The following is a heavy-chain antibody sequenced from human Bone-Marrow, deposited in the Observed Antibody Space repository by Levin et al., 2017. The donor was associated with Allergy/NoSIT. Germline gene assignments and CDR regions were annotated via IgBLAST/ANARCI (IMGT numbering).Heavy chain of an antibody. D-gene: IGHD6-19*01. CDR3: ARRGSRVAVAGTRFDY. CDR2: IIPIFGTA. CDR1: GGTFSSYA. Sequence: KISCKASGGTFSSYAISWVRQAPGQGLEWMGGIIPIFGTANYAQKFQGRVTITADESTSTAYMELSSLRSEDTAVYYCARRGSRVAVAGTRFDYWGQGTLVTVSS. V-gene: IGHV1-69*01. J-gene: IGHJ4*02.